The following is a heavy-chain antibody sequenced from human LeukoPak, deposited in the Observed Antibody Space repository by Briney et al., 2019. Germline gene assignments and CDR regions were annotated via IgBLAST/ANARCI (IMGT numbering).Heavy chain of an antibody. V-gene: IGHV4-30-2*01. D-gene: IGHD3-22*01. CDR1: GGSISSSSYY. CDR3: ARHYYDSSGSPYFDY. CDR2: IYHSGST. J-gene: IGHJ4*02. Sequence: SETLSLTCTVSGGSISSSSYYWSWIRQPPGKGLEWIGYIYHSGSTYYNPSLKSRVTISVGRSKNQFSLKLSSVTAADTAVYYCARHYYDSSGSPYFDYWGQGTLVTVSS.